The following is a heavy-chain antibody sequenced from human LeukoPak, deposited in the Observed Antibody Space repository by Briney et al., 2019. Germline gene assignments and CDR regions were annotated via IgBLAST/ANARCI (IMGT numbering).Heavy chain of an antibody. CDR1: GFTFSSYA. D-gene: IGHD2-2*01. V-gene: IGHV3-23*01. J-gene: IGHJ4*02. CDR3: AKDTIYCSSTSCYEGGPGLFDY. Sequence: GGSLRLSCAASGFTFSSYAMSWVRQAPGKGLEWVSAISGSGGSTYYADSVKGRFTISRDNSKNTLYLQMNSLRAEDTAVYYCAKDTIYCSSTSCYEGGPGLFDYWGQGTLVTVSS. CDR2: ISGSGGST.